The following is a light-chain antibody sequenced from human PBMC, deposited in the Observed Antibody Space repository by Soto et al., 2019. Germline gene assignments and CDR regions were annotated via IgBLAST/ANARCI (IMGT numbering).Light chain of an antibody. CDR3: QQYSSFYS. Sequence: DIQMTQSPSTLSASVGDRVTITGRARQSISSWLAWYQQKPGKAPNLLIYDASSLESGVPSRFSGSGSGTEFTLTISSLQPDDFATYYCQQYSSFYSFGQGTKLETK. J-gene: IGKJ2*03. CDR2: DAS. V-gene: IGKV1-5*01. CDR1: QSISSW.